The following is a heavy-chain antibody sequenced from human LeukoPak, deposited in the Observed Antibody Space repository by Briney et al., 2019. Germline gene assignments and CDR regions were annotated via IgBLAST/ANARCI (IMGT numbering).Heavy chain of an antibody. J-gene: IGHJ4*02. CDR2: INPNSGGT. CDR3: ARSGSYASDGFDY. CDR1: GYTFTGYY. V-gene: IGHV1-2*04. Sequence: ASVKVSCKASGYTFTGYYMHWVRQAPGQGLEWMGWINPNSGGTNYAQKFQGWVTMTRDTSISTAYMELSRLRSEDTAVYYCARSGSYASDGFDYWGQGTLVTVSS. D-gene: IGHD1-26*01.